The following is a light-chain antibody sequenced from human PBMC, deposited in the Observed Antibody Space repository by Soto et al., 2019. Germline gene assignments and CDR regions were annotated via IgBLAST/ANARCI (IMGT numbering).Light chain of an antibody. CDR3: AAWDGSLNGWV. CDR1: SSNIGSNT. Sequence: QSVLTQAPSASGTPGQRVTISCSGSSSNIGSNTVSWYQQVPGTAPKLLIYSNDQRPSGVPDRFSGSKSGTSASLAIDGLQSEDEADYYCAAWDGSLNGWVFGGGTKLTVL. J-gene: IGLJ2*01. CDR2: SND. V-gene: IGLV1-44*01.